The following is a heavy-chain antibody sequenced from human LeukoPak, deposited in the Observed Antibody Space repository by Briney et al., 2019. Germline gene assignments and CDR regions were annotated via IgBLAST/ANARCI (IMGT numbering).Heavy chain of an antibody. Sequence: GSLRLSCEASGFTFTTYSMTWVRQTPGEGLEWVSSISTRDTFINYADSVKGRFTISRDNAKNSLFLQMNSLRAEDTAVYYCAKDPTIFGVVAVDYWGQGTLVTVSS. CDR3: AKDPTIFGVVAVDY. CDR2: ISTRDTFI. V-gene: IGHV3-21*01. D-gene: IGHD3-3*01. J-gene: IGHJ4*02. CDR1: GFTFTTYS.